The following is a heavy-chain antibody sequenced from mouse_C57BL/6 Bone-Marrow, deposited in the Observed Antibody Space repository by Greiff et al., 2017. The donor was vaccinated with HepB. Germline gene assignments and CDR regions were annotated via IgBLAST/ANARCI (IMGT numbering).Heavy chain of an antibody. CDR2: IHPNSGST. V-gene: IGHV1-64*01. D-gene: IGHD1-1*01. CDR1: GYTFTSYW. J-gene: IGHJ2*01. CDR3: ARRVYYGPYYFDY. Sequence: QVQLQQPGAELVKPGASVKLSCKASGYTFTSYWMHWVKQRPGQGLEWIGMIHPNSGSTNYNEKFKSKATLTVDKSSSTAYMQLSSLTSEDSAVYYCARRVYYGPYYFDYWGQGTTITVSS.